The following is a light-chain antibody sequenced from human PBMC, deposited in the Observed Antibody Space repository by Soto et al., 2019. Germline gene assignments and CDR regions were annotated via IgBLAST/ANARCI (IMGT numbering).Light chain of an antibody. Sequence: DIQMTQSPSTLSASVGDRVTITCRASQSIDSWLAWYQQKPGKAPKLLIYMASSLESGVPSRFGGSGSGTEFTLTISSLQPDDFATYYCQQYNTYPCTFGQGTKLEIK. V-gene: IGKV1-5*03. J-gene: IGKJ2*02. CDR3: QQYNTYPCT. CDR1: QSIDSW. CDR2: MAS.